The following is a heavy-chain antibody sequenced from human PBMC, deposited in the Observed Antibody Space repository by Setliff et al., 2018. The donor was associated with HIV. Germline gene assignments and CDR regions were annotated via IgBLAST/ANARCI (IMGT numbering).Heavy chain of an antibody. D-gene: IGHD3-22*01. CDR3: ARQGAGYYYDSSEYYRWDIFDS. CDR1: GYSISTAYY. V-gene: IGHV4-38-2*01. Sequence: PSETLSLTCAVSGYSISTAYYWAWIRQPPGKGLEWIGGVHHSGSTHYNPSLRSRVTISPQTSKNQFSLELTSVTAADTAVYYCARQGAGYYYDSSEYYRWDIFDSWGQGTLVTVSS. CDR2: VHHSGST. J-gene: IGHJ4*02.